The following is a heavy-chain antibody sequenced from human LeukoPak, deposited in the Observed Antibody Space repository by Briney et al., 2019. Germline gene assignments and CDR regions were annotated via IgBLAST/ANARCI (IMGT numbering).Heavy chain of an antibody. J-gene: IGHJ4*02. CDR1: GDSMGSFY. Sequence: SETLSLTCTVSGDSMGSFYWSWIRQSAGRGLEWIGHIYSSGTTKNNPSYKSRVTMSVDTSKNQFSLKLSSVTAADTAIYYCARSMDYGDYEFDYWGQGTLVTVSS. CDR3: ARSMDYGDYEFDY. D-gene: IGHD4-17*01. CDR2: IYSSGTT. V-gene: IGHV4-4*07.